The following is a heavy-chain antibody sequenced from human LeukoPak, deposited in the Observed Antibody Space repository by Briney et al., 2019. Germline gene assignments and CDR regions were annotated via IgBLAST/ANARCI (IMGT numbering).Heavy chain of an antibody. J-gene: IGHJ4*02. CDR2: ISAHSGNT. V-gene: IGHV1-18*01. Sequence: ASVKVSCKTSGYTFSTYGITWVRQAPGQGFQWMGWISAHSGNTKYAENFQGRISPTTDTSATTAYMELRSLTSDDTAVYYCARDLSSGGWTLEFDYWGQGSLVTVAS. CDR1: GYTFSTYG. D-gene: IGHD1-1*01. CDR3: ARDLSSGGWTLEFDY.